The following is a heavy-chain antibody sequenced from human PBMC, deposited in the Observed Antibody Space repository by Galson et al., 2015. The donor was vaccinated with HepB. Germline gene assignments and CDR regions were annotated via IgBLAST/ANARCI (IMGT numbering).Heavy chain of an antibody. CDR2: ISGSDNMI. Sequence: SLRLSCAASGFTFSSFEMHWVRQAPGKGLEWVSYISGSDNMIFYADSVKGRFTISRDNARNSLYLQMNSLRAEDTAVYYCARAARFESSGYYYFEQWGQGTLVTVSS. J-gene: IGHJ4*02. CDR3: ARAARFESSGYYYFEQ. D-gene: IGHD3-22*01. CDR1: GFTFSSFE. V-gene: IGHV3-48*03.